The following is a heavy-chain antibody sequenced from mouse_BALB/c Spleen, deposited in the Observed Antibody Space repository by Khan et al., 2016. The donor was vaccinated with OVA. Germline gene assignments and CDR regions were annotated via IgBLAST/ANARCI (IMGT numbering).Heavy chain of an antibody. CDR2: IWSDGST. Sequence: QVQLKQSGPGLVQPSQSLSITCTVSDFSLITYGVHWVRQSPGKGLEWLGVIWSDGSTDYNAAFISRLIITKDNSKSQVFFKMNSLQADDTAIYYCARNSYRYDFTYWGRGTLVTVSA. V-gene: IGHV2-4-1*01. J-gene: IGHJ3*01. CDR1: DFSLITYG. CDR3: ARNSYRYDFTY. D-gene: IGHD2-12*01.